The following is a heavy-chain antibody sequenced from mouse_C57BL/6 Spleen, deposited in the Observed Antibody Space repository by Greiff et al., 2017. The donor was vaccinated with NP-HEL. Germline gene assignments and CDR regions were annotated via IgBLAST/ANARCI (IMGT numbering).Heavy chain of an antibody. D-gene: IGHD2-1*01. J-gene: IGHJ1*03. CDR1: GYTFTDYY. V-gene: IGHV1-26*01. Sequence: EVQLQQSGPELVKPGASVKISCKASGYTFTDYYMNWVKQSHGKSLEWIGDINPNNGGTSYNQKFKGKATLTVDKSSSTAYMELRSLTSEDSAVYYCASVYYGSLEGWYFDVWGTGTTVTVSS. CDR2: INPNNGGT. CDR3: ASVYYGSLEGWYFDV.